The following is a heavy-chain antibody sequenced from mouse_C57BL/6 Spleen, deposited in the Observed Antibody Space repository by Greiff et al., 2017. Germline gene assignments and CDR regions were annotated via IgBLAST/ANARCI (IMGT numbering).Heavy chain of an antibody. J-gene: IGHJ3*01. Sequence: VQLQQPGAELVKPGASVKMSCKASGYTFTSYWITWVKQRPGQGLEWIGDIYPGSGSTNYNEKFKSKATLTVDTSSSAAYLQLSSLTSEDSAVYYCARRGDCGSSDVEFAYWGQGTLVTVSA. CDR2: IYPGSGST. CDR3: ARRGDCGSSDVEFAY. V-gene: IGHV1-55*01. CDR1: GYTFTSYW. D-gene: IGHD1-1*01.